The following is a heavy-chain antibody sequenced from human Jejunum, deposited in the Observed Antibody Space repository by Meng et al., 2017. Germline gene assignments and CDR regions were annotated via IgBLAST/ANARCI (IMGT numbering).Heavy chain of an antibody. V-gene: IGHV3-7*01. CDR3: ARGSLGTLEI. Sequence: GESLKISCAASGFTFSNYWIHWVRQAPGKGLEWVANIKQDGSKTNYVDSVEGRFTISRDNAKNSLYLQMNSLRVEDTAVYYCARGSLGTLEIWGQGTMVTVSS. CDR2: IKQDGSKT. CDR1: GFTFSNYW. J-gene: IGHJ3*02. D-gene: IGHD1-26*01.